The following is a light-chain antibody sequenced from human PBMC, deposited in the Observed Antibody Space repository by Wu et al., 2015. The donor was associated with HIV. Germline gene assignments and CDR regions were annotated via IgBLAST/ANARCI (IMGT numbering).Light chain of an antibody. Sequence: EIVMTQSPATLSVSPGERATLSCRASQSVSSNLAWYQQKPGQAPRLLIYGASTRATGIPARFSGSGSGTDFTLTISRLEPEDFAVYYCQQYGSSPLYTFGQGTKLEIK. CDR2: GAS. J-gene: IGKJ2*01. CDR3: QQYGSSPLYT. CDR1: QSVSSN. V-gene: IGKV3-15*01.